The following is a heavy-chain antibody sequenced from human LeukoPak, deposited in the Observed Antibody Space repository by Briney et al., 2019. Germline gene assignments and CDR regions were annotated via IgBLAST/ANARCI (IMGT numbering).Heavy chain of an antibody. CDR1: GFTFSSYA. V-gene: IGHV3-23*01. J-gene: IGHJ4*02. D-gene: IGHD2-15*01. CDR3: AKGRSGFDY. CDR2: ISGSGDST. Sequence: GGSLRLSCAASGFTFSSYAMSWVRPAPGKGLEWVSGISGSGDSTYYADSVKGRFTISRDNSKNTLYLQMNSLRAEDTAVYYCAKGRSGFDYWGQGTLVTVSS.